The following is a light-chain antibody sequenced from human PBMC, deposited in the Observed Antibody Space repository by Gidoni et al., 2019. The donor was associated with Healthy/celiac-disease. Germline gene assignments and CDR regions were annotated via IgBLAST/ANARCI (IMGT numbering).Light chain of an antibody. Sequence: DIQMTHSLSSLSASVGDRVTITCRASQSISSYLNWYQQKPGKSPKLLIYAASSMQSGVPSRFSGSGAGTNFTLTISSRQPEDFATYYCQQSYSTPSFTFGPGTKVDIK. CDR3: QQSYSTPSFT. J-gene: IGKJ3*01. CDR2: AAS. CDR1: QSISSY. V-gene: IGKV1-39*01.